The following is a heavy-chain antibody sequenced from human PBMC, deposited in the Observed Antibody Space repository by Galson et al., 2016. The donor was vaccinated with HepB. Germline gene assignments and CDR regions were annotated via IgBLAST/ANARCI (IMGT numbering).Heavy chain of an antibody. CDR1: GFSLSTSGVS. V-gene: IGHV2-5*02. Sequence: PALAKPTQTLTLTCTFSGFSLSTSGVSVGWIGQPPGKALEWLALIYWDDDTRYSPSLKSRLTITKDTAKNQVVLTMTNMDPVDTATYYCAHRGYRDFLGAFDFWGQGTMVTVSS. D-gene: IGHD5-18*01. CDR3: AHRGYRDFLGAFDF. J-gene: IGHJ3*01. CDR2: IYWDDDT.